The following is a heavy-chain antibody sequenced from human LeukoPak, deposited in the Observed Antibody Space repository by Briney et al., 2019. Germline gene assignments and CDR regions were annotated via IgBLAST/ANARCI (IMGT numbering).Heavy chain of an antibody. D-gene: IGHD6-13*01. CDR3: AKEEYSSSSYYYYYMDV. CDR1: GFTFSSYG. J-gene: IGHJ6*03. CDR2: IWYDGSNK. V-gene: IGHV3-33*06. Sequence: GGSLRLSCAASGFTFSSYGMHWVRQAPGKELEWVAVIWYDGSNKYYADSVKGRFTISRDNSKNTLYLQMNSLRAEDTAVYYCAKEEYSSSSYYYYYMDVWGKGTTVTVSS.